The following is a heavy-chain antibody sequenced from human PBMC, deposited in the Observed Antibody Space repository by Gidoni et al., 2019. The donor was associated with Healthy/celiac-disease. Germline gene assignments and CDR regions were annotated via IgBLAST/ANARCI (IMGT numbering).Heavy chain of an antibody. V-gene: IGHV3-21*01. Sequence: EQLVASGGGQGRPGGSMSLSCSASELTLRRSRRPWLRPAPGKGLEWVSSISCSSSYIYYSDSVKGRCTISRANSKNSMYLQMNSLGADDTSVYYCARDLAGSVAGRYYYYYYGMDVWGQGTTVTVSS. CDR3: ARDLAGSVAGRYYYYYYGMDV. CDR2: ISCSSSYI. CDR1: ELTLRRSR. D-gene: IGHD6-19*01. J-gene: IGHJ6*02.